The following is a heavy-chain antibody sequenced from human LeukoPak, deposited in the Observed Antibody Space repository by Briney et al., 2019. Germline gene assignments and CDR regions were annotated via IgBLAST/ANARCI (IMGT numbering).Heavy chain of an antibody. CDR1: GFTFSTYN. CDR2: ISNSGSDM. V-gene: IGHV3-48*01. Sequence: PGGSLRLSCAASGFTFSTYNMNWVRQAPGKGPEWVSFISNSGSDMYYRDSVKGRFTISRDNAKNSLYLQMDSLRAEDTAVYFCARGGGLDVWGQGATVTVSS. D-gene: IGHD3-16*01. J-gene: IGHJ6*02. CDR3: ARGGGLDV.